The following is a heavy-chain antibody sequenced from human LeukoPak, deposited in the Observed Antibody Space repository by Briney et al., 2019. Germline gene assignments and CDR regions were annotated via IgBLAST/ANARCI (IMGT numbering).Heavy chain of an antibody. D-gene: IGHD3-22*01. J-gene: IGHJ4*02. Sequence: GGSLRLSCAASGFTFSSYSMNWVRQAPGKGLEWVSSISSSSSYIYYADSVKGRFTIPRDNAKNSLYLQMNSLGAEDTAVYYCARDAHYYDSSGYRGVYWGQGTLVTVSS. CDR2: ISSSSSYI. CDR1: GFTFSSYS. CDR3: ARDAHYYDSSGYRGVY. V-gene: IGHV3-21*01.